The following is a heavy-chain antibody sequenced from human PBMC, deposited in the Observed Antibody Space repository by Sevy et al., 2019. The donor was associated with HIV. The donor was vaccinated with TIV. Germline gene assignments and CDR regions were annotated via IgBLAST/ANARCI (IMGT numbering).Heavy chain of an antibody. Sequence: GGSLRLSCAASGFTFDDYAMHWVRQAPGKGLEWVSGISWNSGSIGYADSVKGRFTISRDNAKNSLYLQMNSLRAEDTALYYCAKDWAATNYYNMDVWGKGTTVTVSS. CDR2: ISWNSGSI. V-gene: IGHV3-9*01. CDR3: AKDWAATNYYNMDV. CDR1: GFTFDDYA. J-gene: IGHJ6*03. D-gene: IGHD1-7*01.